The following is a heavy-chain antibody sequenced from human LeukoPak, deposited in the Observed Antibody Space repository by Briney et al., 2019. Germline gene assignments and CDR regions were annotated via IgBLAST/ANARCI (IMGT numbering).Heavy chain of an antibody. Sequence: SVNVSCKASGYTFTGYYMHWVGQAPGQGLEGMGRINPNSGGTNYAQKFQGRVTMTRDTSISTAYMELSRLRSDATAVYYCARVVRYGSGRFSGDYWGQGTLVTVSS. V-gene: IGHV1-2*06. J-gene: IGHJ4*02. CDR1: GYTFTGYY. D-gene: IGHD3-10*01. CDR2: INPNSGGT. CDR3: ARVVRYGSGRFSGDY.